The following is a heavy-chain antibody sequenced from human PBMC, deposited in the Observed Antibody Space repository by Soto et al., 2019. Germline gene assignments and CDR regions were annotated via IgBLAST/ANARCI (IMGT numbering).Heavy chain of an antibody. D-gene: IGHD4-17*01. V-gene: IGHV3-23*01. CDR3: AKDLNDYGEIYYFDY. CDR2: ISGSGGST. CDR1: GFTFSSYA. Sequence: LSLSCAASGFTFSSYAMSWVRQAPGKGLEWVSAISGSGGSTYYADSVKGRFTISRDNSKNTLYLQMNSLRAEDTAVYYCAKDLNDYGEIYYFDYCGQRTLVTVSS. J-gene: IGHJ4*02.